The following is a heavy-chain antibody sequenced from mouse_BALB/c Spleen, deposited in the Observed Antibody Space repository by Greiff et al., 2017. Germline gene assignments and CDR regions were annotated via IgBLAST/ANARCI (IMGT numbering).Heavy chain of an antibody. CDR3: AREDTGFAY. CDR1: GFTFSSYA. D-gene: IGHD1-1*01. V-gene: IGHV5-6-5*01. Sequence: EVKVVESGGGLVKPGGSLKLSCAASGFTFSSYAMSWVRQTPEKRLEWVASISSGGSTYYPDSVKGRFTISRDNARNILYLQMSSLGSEDTAMYYCAREDTGFAYWGQGTLVTVSA. CDR2: ISSGGST. J-gene: IGHJ3*01.